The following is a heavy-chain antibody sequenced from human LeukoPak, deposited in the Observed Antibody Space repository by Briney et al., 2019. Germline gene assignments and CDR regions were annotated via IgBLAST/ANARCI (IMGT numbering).Heavy chain of an antibody. Sequence: ASVKVSCKASGYTFTHYYMHWVRQAPGQGLEWMGWMSANSGGTNYAQRFQGRVTMTRDTSISTAYLDLSSLTSDDTAVYYCVTSTGYRTSRGAFDMWGQRTMVTVSS. CDR3: VTSTGYRTSRGAFDM. CDR1: GYTFTHYY. V-gene: IGHV1-2*02. D-gene: IGHD6-13*01. J-gene: IGHJ3*02. CDR2: MSANSGGT.